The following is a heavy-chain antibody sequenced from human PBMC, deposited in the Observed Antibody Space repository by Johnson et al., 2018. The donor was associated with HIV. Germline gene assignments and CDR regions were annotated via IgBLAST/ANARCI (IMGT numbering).Heavy chain of an antibody. CDR1: GFTFSSYA. CDR3: GSLGDGHQKGAFEI. J-gene: IGHJ3*02. V-gene: IGHV3-30-3*01. Sequence: QVQLVESGGGVVQPGRSLRLSCAASGFTFSSYAMHWVRQAPGKGLEWVAVISYDGSNKYYADSVKGRFTISRDNSKNTLYLQMNSLRAEDTAVYFCGSLGDGHQKGAFEIWGHGTMVTVSS. D-gene: IGHD3-16*01. CDR2: ISYDGSNK.